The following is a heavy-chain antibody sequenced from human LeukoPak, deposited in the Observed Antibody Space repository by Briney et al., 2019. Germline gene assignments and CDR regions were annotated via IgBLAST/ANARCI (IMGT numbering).Heavy chain of an antibody. CDR2: IYTSGST. CDR1: GGSISSYY. J-gene: IGHJ4*02. V-gene: IGHV4-4*07. D-gene: IGHD6-19*01. Sequence: SETLSLTCTVSGGSISSYYWSRIRQPAGKGLEWIGRIYTSGSTNYNPSLKGRVTMSVDTSKNQFSLKLSSVTAADTAVYYCARDRSSGWYWFDYWGQGTLVTVSS. CDR3: ARDRSSGWYWFDY.